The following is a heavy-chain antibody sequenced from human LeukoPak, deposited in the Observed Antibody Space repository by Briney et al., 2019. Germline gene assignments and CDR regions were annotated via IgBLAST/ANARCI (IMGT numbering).Heavy chain of an antibody. Sequence: PGGSLRLSCAASGFTFSGSAMHWVRQASGKGLEWVGRIRSKANSYATAYAASVKGRFTISRDDSKNTAYLQMNSLKTEDTAVYYCTRHEMVRGVYGNWFDPWGQGTLVTVFS. CDR1: GFTFSGSA. CDR2: IRSKANSYAT. D-gene: IGHD3-10*01. J-gene: IGHJ5*02. V-gene: IGHV3-73*01. CDR3: TRHEMVRGVYGNWFDP.